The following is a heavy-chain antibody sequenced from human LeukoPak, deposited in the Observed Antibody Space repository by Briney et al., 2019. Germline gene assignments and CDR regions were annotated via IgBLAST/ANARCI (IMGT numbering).Heavy chain of an antibody. V-gene: IGHV4-39*01. J-gene: IGHJ4*02. CDR2: MYSGNT. CDR1: GRPISSGHYW. CDR3: VRQRGVGSWSFDY. D-gene: IGHD2-15*01. Sequence: SDPLSLTCTVSGRPISSGHYWWGRIRQPPGKGLDWIGSMYSGNTHYNPSLQSRVTVSVDTSKNQFSLKLTSVTAADTAVYYCVRQRGVGSWSFDYWGQGNLVTVSS.